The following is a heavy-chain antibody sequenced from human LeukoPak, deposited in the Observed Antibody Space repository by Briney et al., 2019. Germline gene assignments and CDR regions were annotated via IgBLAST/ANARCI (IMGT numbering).Heavy chain of an antibody. Sequence: GGSLRLSCAASGFTFSDYYMSWIRQAPGKGLEWVSAISGSGGSTYYADSVKGRFTISRDNSKNTLYLQMNSLRAEDTAVYYCAKVRSLIVVVIYFDYWGQGTLVTVSS. D-gene: IGHD3-22*01. CDR2: ISGSGGST. CDR3: AKVRSLIVVVIYFDY. CDR1: GFTFSDYY. J-gene: IGHJ4*02. V-gene: IGHV3-23*01.